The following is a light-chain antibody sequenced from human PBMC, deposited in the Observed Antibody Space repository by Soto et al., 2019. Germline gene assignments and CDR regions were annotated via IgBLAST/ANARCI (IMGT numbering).Light chain of an antibody. V-gene: IGKV1-33*01. Sequence: IQMTQSPSSVSASVGDSVTSTCQASQAIGNYLNWYQQRPGKAPNLLIYDASNLETGVPSRFSGNGSGTEFALTISSLHPEDIATYYCQQYDKLPLSFGGGTKVDIK. CDR1: QAIGNY. CDR3: QQYDKLPLS. J-gene: IGKJ4*01. CDR2: DAS.